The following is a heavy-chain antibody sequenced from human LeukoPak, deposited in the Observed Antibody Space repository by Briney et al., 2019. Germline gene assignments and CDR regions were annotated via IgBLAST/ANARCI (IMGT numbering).Heavy chain of an antibody. V-gene: IGHV3-23*01. Sequence: PGGSLRLSCAASGFPFSTYGMSWVRKAPGKGLEWVSSISGGGSNIYYADSVKGRFTISRNNSENTLYLQMNVLRADDTAIYYCAKEAFGDKGFDHWGQGTLAAVSS. CDR1: GFPFSTYG. CDR2: ISGGGSNI. J-gene: IGHJ4*02. CDR3: AKEAFGDKGFDH. D-gene: IGHD3-10*01.